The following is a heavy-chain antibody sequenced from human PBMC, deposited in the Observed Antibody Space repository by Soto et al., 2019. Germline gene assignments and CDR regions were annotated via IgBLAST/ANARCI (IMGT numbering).Heavy chain of an antibody. CDR1: GFTFSSYA. V-gene: IGHV3-30-3*01. CDR2: ISYDGSNK. Sequence: QVQLVESGGGVVQPGRSLRLSCAASGFTFSSYAMHWVRQAPGKGLEWVAVISYDGSNKYYADSVKGRFTISRDNSKNTLYLQMNSLRAEDTAVYYCARVGGGDYDIPGVGWFDPWGQGTLVTVSS. J-gene: IGHJ5*02. CDR3: ARVGGGDYDIPGVGWFDP. D-gene: IGHD3-9*01.